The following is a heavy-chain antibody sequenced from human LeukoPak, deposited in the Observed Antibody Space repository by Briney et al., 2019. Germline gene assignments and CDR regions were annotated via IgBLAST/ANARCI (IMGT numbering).Heavy chain of an antibody. CDR3: AREGDCSSTSCPDY. CDR1: GFTFSSYS. J-gene: IGHJ4*02. D-gene: IGHD2-2*01. V-gene: IGHV3-21*01. CDR2: ISSSSSYI. Sequence: GGSLRLSCAASGFTFSSYSMNWVRQAPGKGLEWVSSISSSSSYIYYADSVKGRFTISRDNAKNSLYLQMNSLRAEDTAVYYCAREGDCSSTSCPDYRGQGSLGTVS.